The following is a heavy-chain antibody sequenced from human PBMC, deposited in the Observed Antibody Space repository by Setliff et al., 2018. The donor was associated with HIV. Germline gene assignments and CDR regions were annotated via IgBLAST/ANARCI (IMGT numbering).Heavy chain of an antibody. CDR1: GGTLSSYT. J-gene: IGHJ4*02. V-gene: IGHV1-69*04. CDR3: ARDYYYDSSGYIFFPGLPDY. CDR2: IIPILDIT. D-gene: IGHD3-22*01. Sequence: SVKVSCKASGGTLSSYTLSWVRQAPGQGLEWMGRIIPILDITNYAQKFQGRVTITADKSTSTAYMELSSLRSEDTAVYYCARDYYYDSSGYIFFPGLPDYWGQGTLVTVSS.